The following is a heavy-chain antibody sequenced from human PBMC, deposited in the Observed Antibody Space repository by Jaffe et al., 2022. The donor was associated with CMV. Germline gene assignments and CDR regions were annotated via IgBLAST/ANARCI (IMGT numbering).Heavy chain of an antibody. D-gene: IGHD5-12*01. V-gene: IGHV3-23*01. J-gene: IGHJ5*02. CDR3: ARYEYSRSSNRWFDP. CDR2: ISGSGGST. Sequence: EVQVLESGGGSVQPGGSLRLSCAASGFTFSSYAMSWVRQAPGKGLEWVSAISGSGGSTYYGDSVKGRFTISRDNSKNTLYLQMNSLRADDTAVYFCARYEYSRSSNRWFDPWGQGTLVTVSS. CDR1: GFTFSSYA.